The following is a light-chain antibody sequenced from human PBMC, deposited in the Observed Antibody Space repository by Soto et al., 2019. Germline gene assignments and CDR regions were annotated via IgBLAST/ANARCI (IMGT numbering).Light chain of an antibody. CDR3: QQLNNFPPFT. Sequence: IQLTQSPSSLSASIGDTVNITCRASQGISNYLAWYQQKPGKAPKLLIYGTFTLQSGVPSRLSGSGSGTDFTLPISSLQPDDLATYYCQQLNNFPPFTFGPGTKVDLK. J-gene: IGKJ3*01. V-gene: IGKV1-9*01. CDR2: GTF. CDR1: QGISNY.